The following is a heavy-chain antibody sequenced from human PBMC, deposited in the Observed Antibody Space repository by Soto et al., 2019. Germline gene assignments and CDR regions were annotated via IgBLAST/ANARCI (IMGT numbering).Heavy chain of an antibody. Sequence: QVQLVQSGAEVKKPGSSVKVSCKASGGTFSTYAISWVRQAPGQGLEWMGGIIPIFGTANYAQKFQGRVTITADGSTRTAYMEVSSLRSEDTAVYYCARVLKNVSPYDSSGYYYYWGQGTLVTVSS. CDR2: IIPIFGTA. D-gene: IGHD3-22*01. CDR3: ARVLKNVSPYDSSGYYYY. CDR1: GGTFSTYA. J-gene: IGHJ4*02. V-gene: IGHV1-69*01.